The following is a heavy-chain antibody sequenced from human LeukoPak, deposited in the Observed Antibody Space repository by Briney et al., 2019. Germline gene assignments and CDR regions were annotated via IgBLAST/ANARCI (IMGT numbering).Heavy chain of an antibody. V-gene: IGHV3-30*02. CDR1: GFTFSSYD. CDR2: IRYDGSNK. CDR3: AKRDEYTMYGLDY. J-gene: IGHJ4*02. Sequence: GGSLRLSCAASGFTFSSYDIHWVRQAPGKGLEWVAFIRYDGSNKYYADSVKGRFTISRDNSKNTLYLQMNSLRPEDTAVYYCAKRDEYTMYGLDYWGQGALVTVSS. D-gene: IGHD3-10*02.